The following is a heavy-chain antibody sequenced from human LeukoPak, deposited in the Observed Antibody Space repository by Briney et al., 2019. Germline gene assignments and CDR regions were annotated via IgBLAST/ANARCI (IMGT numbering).Heavy chain of an antibody. CDR3: ARDLRGWSEFLFDY. J-gene: IGHJ4*02. V-gene: IGHV3-11*01. CDR2: ISSSGSTI. CDR1: GFTFSDYY. Sequence: GGSLRLSCAASGFTFSDYYMSWIRQAPGKGLEWVSYISSSGSTIYYADSVKGRFTISRDNAKNSLYLQMNSLRVGDTAVYYCARDLRGWSEFLFDYWGQGTLVTVSS. D-gene: IGHD2-21*01.